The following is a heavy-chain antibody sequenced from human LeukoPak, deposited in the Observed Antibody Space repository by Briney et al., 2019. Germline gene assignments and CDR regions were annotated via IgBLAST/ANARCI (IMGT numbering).Heavy chain of an antibody. Sequence: GGSLRLSCAASGFTFSSYSMNWVRQAPGKGLEWVAVISYDGSNKYYADSVKGRFTISRDNSKNTLYLQMNSLRAEDTAVYYCARGVEWLPFDPWGQGTLVTVSS. CDR2: ISYDGSNK. D-gene: IGHD1-26*01. CDR3: ARGVEWLPFDP. J-gene: IGHJ5*02. CDR1: GFTFSSYS. V-gene: IGHV3-30*03.